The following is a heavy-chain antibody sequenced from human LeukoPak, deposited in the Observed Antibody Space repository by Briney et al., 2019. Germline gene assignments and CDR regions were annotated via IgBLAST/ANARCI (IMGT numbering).Heavy chain of an antibody. V-gene: IGHV3-23*01. Sequence: GGSLRLSCAASGFTFSSYAMSWVRQAPGKGLEWVSAISGSGGSTYYADSVKGRFTISRDNSKNTLYLQMNSLRAEDTAVYYCAKKSSKWELLRGDYFDYWGQGTLDTVSS. D-gene: IGHD1-26*01. CDR3: AKKSSKWELLRGDYFDY. CDR1: GFTFSSYA. J-gene: IGHJ4*02. CDR2: ISGSGGST.